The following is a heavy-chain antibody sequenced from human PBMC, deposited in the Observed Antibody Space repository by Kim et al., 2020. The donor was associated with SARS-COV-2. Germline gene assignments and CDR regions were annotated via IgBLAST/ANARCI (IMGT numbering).Heavy chain of an antibody. J-gene: IGHJ4*02. CDR2: INHDGNYI. V-gene: IGHV3-21*01. Sequence: VGSLRLSCAASGFIFGDYPMNWVRQAPGKGLECVSSINHDGNYIYYADSVKGRFTISRDNARNSLYLQMNSLRADDTAIYYCARDINYNFDYWGQGTLVTVSP. D-gene: IGHD4-4*01. CDR1: GFIFGDYP. CDR3: ARDINYNFDY.